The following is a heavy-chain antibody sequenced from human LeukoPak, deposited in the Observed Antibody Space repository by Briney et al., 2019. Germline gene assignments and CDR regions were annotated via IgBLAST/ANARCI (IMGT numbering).Heavy chain of an antibody. CDR1: GFTFSSYS. CDR2: ISSSSSYI. CDR3: ARAIAVAGTDY. V-gene: IGHV3-21*01. J-gene: IGHJ4*02. D-gene: IGHD6-19*01. Sequence: GGSLRLSCAASGFTFSSYSMNWVRQAPGKGLEWVSSISSSSSYIYYADSVKGRFTISRDNAKNSLYLQMNSLRAEDTAVYYCARAIAVAGTDYWGQGTLVTVSS.